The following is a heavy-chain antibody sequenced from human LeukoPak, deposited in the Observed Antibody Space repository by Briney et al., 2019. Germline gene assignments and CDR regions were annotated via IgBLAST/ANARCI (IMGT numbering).Heavy chain of an antibody. J-gene: IGHJ4*02. CDR2: IYYSGST. CDR1: GGSISSYY. CDR3: ARGNSYGSYYFDY. D-gene: IGHD5-18*01. Sequence: PSETLSLTCTVSGGSISSYYWSWIRQPPGKGLEWIGYIYYSGSTNYNPSLKSRVTISADTSKNQFSLKLSSVTAADTAVYYCARGNSYGSYYFDYWGQVTLVTVSS. V-gene: IGHV4-59*01.